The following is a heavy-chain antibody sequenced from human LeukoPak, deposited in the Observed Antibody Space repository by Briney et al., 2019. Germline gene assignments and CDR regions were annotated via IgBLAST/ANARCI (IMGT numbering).Heavy chain of an antibody. CDR1: GRSFSGYY. CDR2: INHSGST. Sequence: SETLSLTCAVDGRSFSGYYWSLIRQPPGKGLEWIGEINHSGSTNYNPSLKSRVTISVDTSKNQFSLKLSSVTAADTAVYYCARVGDGYNHYHLDYWGQGTLVTVSS. CDR3: ARVGDGYNHYHLDY. D-gene: IGHD4-4*01. V-gene: IGHV4-34*01. J-gene: IGHJ4*02.